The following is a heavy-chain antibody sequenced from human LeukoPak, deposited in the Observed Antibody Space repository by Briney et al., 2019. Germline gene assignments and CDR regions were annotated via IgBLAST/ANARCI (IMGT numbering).Heavy chain of an antibody. Sequence: GGSLRLSCAASGFTFDVSAMHWVRQDPGKGLEWVSLISWDGGSTYYADSVKGRFTIARDNSKNSLYLQMNSLRAEDTALYYCAKEGRRKSGTWFDPWGQGTLVTVSS. J-gene: IGHJ5*02. D-gene: IGHD1-1*01. CDR1: GFTFDVSA. V-gene: IGHV3-43D*03. CDR2: ISWDGGST. CDR3: AKEGRRKSGTWFDP.